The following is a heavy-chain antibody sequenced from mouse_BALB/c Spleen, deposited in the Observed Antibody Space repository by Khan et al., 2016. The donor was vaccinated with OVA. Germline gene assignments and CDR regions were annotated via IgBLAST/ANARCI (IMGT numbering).Heavy chain of an antibody. Sequence: EVQLVESGPGLVKPSQSLSLTCTVTGYSITSDYAWNWIRQFPGNKLEWMAYITYSGSTGYNPSLKGRISITRDTSKNQFFLQLNSVTTEDTATYCCARDYGSSYRFFDYWGQGTTLTVSS. CDR3: ARDYGSSYRFFDY. D-gene: IGHD1-1*01. V-gene: IGHV3-2*02. CDR2: ITYSGST. CDR1: GYSITSDYA. J-gene: IGHJ2*01.